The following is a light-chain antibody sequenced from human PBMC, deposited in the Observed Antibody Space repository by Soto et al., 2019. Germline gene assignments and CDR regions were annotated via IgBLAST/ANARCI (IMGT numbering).Light chain of an antibody. CDR3: QTWGTGIRV. Sequence: QSVLTQSPSASASLGASVKLTCTLSSGHSRYAIAWHQQQPEKGPRYLMKLDSDGSHNKGDGIPDRFSGSSSGAERYLTISSLQSEDEADYYCQTWGTGIRVFGGGTQLTVL. V-gene: IGLV4-69*01. J-gene: IGLJ7*01. CDR1: SGHSRYA. CDR2: LDSDGSH.